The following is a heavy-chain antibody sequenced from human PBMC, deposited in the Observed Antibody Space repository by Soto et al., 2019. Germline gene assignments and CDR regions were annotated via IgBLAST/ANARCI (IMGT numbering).Heavy chain of an antibody. D-gene: IGHD4-17*01. J-gene: IGHJ4*02. Sequence: ASVKVSCKASGYTFTKYYIHWVRQAPGRGLEWMGIINPSTGSTTYAQKFQGRVTLTRDTSTSTVYMDLSSLRSEDTAVYYCARGRFTTLTTSWYFDYWGQGALVTVSS. CDR3: ARGRFTTLTTSWYFDY. V-gene: IGHV1-46*01. CDR1: GYTFTKYY. CDR2: INPSTGST.